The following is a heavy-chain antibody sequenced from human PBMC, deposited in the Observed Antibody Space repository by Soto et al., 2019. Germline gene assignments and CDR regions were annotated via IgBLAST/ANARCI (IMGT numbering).Heavy chain of an antibody. CDR2: IYYSGST. D-gene: IGHD3-10*01. J-gene: IGHJ6*02. Sequence: SETLSLTCTVSGGSISSGGYYWSWIRQHPGKGLEWIGYIYYSGSTYYNPSLKSRVTISVDTSKNQFSLKLSSVTAADTAVYYCARDSRPLGESSYGMDVWGQGTTVTVSS. CDR1: GGSISSGGYY. V-gene: IGHV4-31*03. CDR3: ARDSRPLGESSYGMDV.